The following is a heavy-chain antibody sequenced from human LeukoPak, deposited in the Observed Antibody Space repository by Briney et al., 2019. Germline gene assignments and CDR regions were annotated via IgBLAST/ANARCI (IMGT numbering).Heavy chain of an antibody. V-gene: IGHV3-48*01. CDR1: GFTFSSYS. J-gene: IGHJ5*02. Sequence: GGSLRLSCAASGFTFSSYSMNWVRQAPGKGLEWVSYISSSSSTIYYADSVKGRFTISRDNAKNSLYLQMNSLRAEDTAVYCCARGGRKAVAGTPNWFDPWGQGTLVTVSS. CDR2: ISSSSSTI. CDR3: ARGGRKAVAGTPNWFDP. D-gene: IGHD6-19*01.